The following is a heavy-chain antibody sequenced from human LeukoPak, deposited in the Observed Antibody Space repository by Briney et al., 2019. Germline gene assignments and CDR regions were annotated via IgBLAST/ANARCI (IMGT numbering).Heavy chain of an antibody. Sequence: PSETLSLTCTVSGGSISSGGYYWSWIRQPPGKGLEWIGYIYHSGSTYYNPSLKSRVTISVDRSKNQFSLKLSSVTAADTAVYYCARTHIVVVPAARDDAFDIWGQGTMVTVSS. J-gene: IGHJ3*02. V-gene: IGHV4-30-2*01. CDR1: GGSISSGGYY. CDR2: IYHSGST. CDR3: ARTHIVVVPAARDDAFDI. D-gene: IGHD2-2*01.